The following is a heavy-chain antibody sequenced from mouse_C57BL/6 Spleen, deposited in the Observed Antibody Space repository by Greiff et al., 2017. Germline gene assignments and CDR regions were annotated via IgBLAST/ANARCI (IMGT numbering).Heavy chain of an antibody. V-gene: IGHV1-64*01. CDR1: GYTFTSYW. J-gene: IGHJ2*01. D-gene: IGHD1-1*01. CDR2: IHPNSGST. CDR3: AREDYGSSPPYYFDY. Sequence: QVQLQQPGAELVKPGASVKLSCKASGYTFTSYWMHWVKQRPGQGLEWIGMIHPNSGSTNYNEKFKSKATLTVDKSSSTAYMQLSSLTSEDSAVYYCAREDYGSSPPYYFDYWGQGTTLTVSS.